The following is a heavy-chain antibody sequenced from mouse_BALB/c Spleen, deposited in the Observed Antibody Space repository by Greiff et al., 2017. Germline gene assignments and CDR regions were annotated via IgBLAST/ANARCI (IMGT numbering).Heavy chain of an antibody. CDR1: GYTFTSYY. J-gene: IGHJ3*01. D-gene: IGHD2-1*01. Sequence: QVQLQQSGAELVKPGASVKLSCKASGYTFTSYYMYWVKQRPGQGLEWIGGINPSNGGTNFNEKFKSKATLTVDKSSSTAYMQLSSLTSEDSAVYYCTRWGYGNSFAYWGQGTLVTVSA. CDR3: TRWGYGNSFAY. CDR2: INPSNGGT. V-gene: IGHV1S81*02.